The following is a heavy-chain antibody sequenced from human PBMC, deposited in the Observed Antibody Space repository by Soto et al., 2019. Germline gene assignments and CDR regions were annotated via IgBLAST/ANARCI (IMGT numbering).Heavy chain of an antibody. Sequence: SETLSLTCPVSNGSISSYYWSWIRQPPGKGLEWIGYMYNTGSTVYNPSFKSRVTISVDTSKNQFSLKLNSVTAADTAVYYCARDLWGYCGTDCYPLDVWGQGTTVTVSS. J-gene: IGHJ6*02. V-gene: IGHV4-59*01. CDR3: ARDLWGYCGTDCYPLDV. CDR2: MYNTGST. D-gene: IGHD2-21*02. CDR1: NGSISSYY.